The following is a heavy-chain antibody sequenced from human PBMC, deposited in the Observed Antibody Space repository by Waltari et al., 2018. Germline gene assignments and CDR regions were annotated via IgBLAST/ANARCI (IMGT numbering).Heavy chain of an antibody. CDR2: IYYSGST. J-gene: IGHJ4*02. D-gene: IGHD2-2*01. V-gene: IGHV4-59*01. Sequence: GSGPGLVKPSETLSLTCTVSGGSISSYYWSWIRQPPGKGLEWIGYIYYSGSTNYNPSLKSRVTISVDTSKNQFSLKLSSVTAADTAVYYCARVGPYCSSTSCYFGPWGQGTLVTVSS. CDR3: ARVGPYCSSTSCYFGP. CDR1: GGSISSYY.